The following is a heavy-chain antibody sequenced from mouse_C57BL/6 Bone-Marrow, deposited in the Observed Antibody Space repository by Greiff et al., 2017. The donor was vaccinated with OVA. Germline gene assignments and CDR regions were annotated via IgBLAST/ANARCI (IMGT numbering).Heavy chain of an antibody. D-gene: IGHD1-1*01. V-gene: IGHV1-52*01. Sequence: QVHVKQPGAELVRPGSSVKLSCKASGYTFTSYWMHWVKQRPIQGLEWIGNIDPSDSETHYNQKFKDKATLTVDKSSSTAYMQLSSLTSEDSAVYYCARLRYYGSSYWYFDVWGTGTTVTVSS. CDR3: ARLRYYGSSYWYFDV. J-gene: IGHJ1*03. CDR2: IDPSDSET. CDR1: GYTFTSYW.